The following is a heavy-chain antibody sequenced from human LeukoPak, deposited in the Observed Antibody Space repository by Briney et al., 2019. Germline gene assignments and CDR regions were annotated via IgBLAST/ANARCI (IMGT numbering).Heavy chain of an antibody. CDR2: ITSDGSNI. J-gene: IGHJ4*02. CDR1: GFTFSNFW. Sequence: GGSLRLSCAASGFTFSNFWLHCVRQAPGRGLEWVSRITSDGSNINYADSVQGRFTISRDNAKNTLYLQMNSLRAEDTAVYYCARGGHSSFDYWGQGALVTVSS. V-gene: IGHV3-74*01. CDR3: ARGGHSSFDY. D-gene: IGHD3-16*01.